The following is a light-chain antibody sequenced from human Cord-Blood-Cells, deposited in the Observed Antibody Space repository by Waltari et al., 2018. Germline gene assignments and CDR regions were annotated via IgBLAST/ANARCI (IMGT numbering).Light chain of an antibody. V-gene: IGKV1-39*01. Sequence: DIQMTQSPSSLSPSVGDRATITCRASPSISSYLTWYQQKPGKAPKLLIYAASSLQSGVPSRFSGSGSGTDFTLTISSLQPEDFATYYCQQSYSTPCTFGPGTKVDIK. CDR1: PSISSY. CDR3: QQSYSTPCT. CDR2: AAS. J-gene: IGKJ3*01.